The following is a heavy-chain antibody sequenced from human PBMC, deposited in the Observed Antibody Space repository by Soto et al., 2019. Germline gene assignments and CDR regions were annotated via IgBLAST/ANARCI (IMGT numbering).Heavy chain of an antibody. J-gene: IGHJ4*02. Sequence: SETLSLTCTVSGDSSNNFFWTWIRQSPAKGLEWIGYISYSGSTMYNPSLKSRVSISLDTSKRQFSLKMASVTAADTAVYYCAALGSVFRAVDCWGQGSLVTVSS. D-gene: IGHD3-10*01. V-gene: IGHV4-59*01. CDR1: GDSSNNFF. CDR3: AALGSVFRAVDC. CDR2: ISYSGST.